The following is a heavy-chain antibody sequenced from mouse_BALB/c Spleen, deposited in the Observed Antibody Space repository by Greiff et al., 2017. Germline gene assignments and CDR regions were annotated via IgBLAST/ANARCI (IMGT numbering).Heavy chain of an antibody. J-gene: IGHJ3*01. Sequence: EVQVVESGGGLVKPGGSLKLSCAASGFAFSSYDMSWVRQTPEKRLEWVAYISSGGGSTYYPDTVKGRFTISRDNAKNTLYLQMSSLKSEDTAMYYCARHDYALPWFAYWGQGTLVTVSA. CDR2: ISSGGGST. CDR1: GFAFSSYD. V-gene: IGHV5-12-1*01. D-gene: IGHD1-1*02. CDR3: ARHDYALPWFAY.